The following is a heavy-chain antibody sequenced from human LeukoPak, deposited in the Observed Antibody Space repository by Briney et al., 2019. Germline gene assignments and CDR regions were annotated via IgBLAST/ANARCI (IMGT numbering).Heavy chain of an antibody. CDR1: GGTFSSYT. V-gene: IGHV1-69*04. J-gene: IGHJ4*02. CDR3: ARDSRYCSGGSCYSYFDY. Sequence: ASVKVSCKASGGTFSSYTISWVRQAPGQGLEWMGRIIPIVGIANYAQKFQGRVTITADKSTSTAYMELSSLRSEDTAVYYCARDSRYCSGGSCYSYFDYWGQGTLVTVSS. D-gene: IGHD2-15*01. CDR2: IIPIVGIA.